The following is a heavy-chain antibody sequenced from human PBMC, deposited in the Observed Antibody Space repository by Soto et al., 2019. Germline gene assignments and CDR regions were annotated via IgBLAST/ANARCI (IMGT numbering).Heavy chain of an antibody. CDR1: GFTFSSYA. CDR3: ARYGYYYYSSGPCDY. Sequence: QVQLVESGGGVVQPGRSLRLSCAASGFTFSSYAMHWVRQAPGKGLEWVAVISYDGSNKYYADSVKGRFTISRDNSKNTLYLQMNSLRAEYTAVYYWARYGYYYYSSGPCDYWGQGTLVTVSS. J-gene: IGHJ4*02. CDR2: ISYDGSNK. V-gene: IGHV3-30-3*01. D-gene: IGHD3-22*01.